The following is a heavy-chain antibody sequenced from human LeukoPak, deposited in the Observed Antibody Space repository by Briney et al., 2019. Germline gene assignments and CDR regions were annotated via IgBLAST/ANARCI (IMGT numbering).Heavy chain of an antibody. J-gene: IGHJ4*02. Sequence: SETLSLTCTVSGGSISSYYGSWIRQPPGKGLERIGYIYYSGSTNYNPSLKSRVTMSVDTSKNQFSLKLSSVTAADTAVYYCARDSRIMGAPGAFHYWGQGTLVTVSS. CDR1: GGSISSYY. D-gene: IGHD1-26*01. CDR3: ARDSRIMGAPGAFHY. V-gene: IGHV4-59*12. CDR2: IYYSGST.